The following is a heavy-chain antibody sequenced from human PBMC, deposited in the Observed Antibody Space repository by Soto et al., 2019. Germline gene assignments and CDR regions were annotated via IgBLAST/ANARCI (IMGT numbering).Heavy chain of an antibody. V-gene: IGHV4-34*01. CDR1: GWSLSDYY. Sequence: SETLSLTCSVYGWSLSDYYWGWIGQHPGKGLEWIGEIHHSGTANHNPSLKSRLTISQDTSKNQFSLKLSSLTAADTAVYYCAGGLSDCGGDCFFDSWGQGTLVTVSS. D-gene: IGHD2-21*02. CDR3: AGGLSDCGGDCFFDS. J-gene: IGHJ5*01. CDR2: IHHSGTA.